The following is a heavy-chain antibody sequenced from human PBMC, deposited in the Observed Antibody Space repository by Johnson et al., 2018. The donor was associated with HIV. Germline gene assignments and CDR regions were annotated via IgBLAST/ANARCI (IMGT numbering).Heavy chain of an antibody. Sequence: QVQLVESGGALVKPGGSLRLSCAASGFKFDDNYMAWIRQSPGKGLEWVSYISSSGGTIYYADSVKGRFTISRDNAKNSLYLQMNSLRAEDTALYYCAKDLLGGNKGFDACDIGGQGTMVTVSS. D-gene: IGHD4-23*01. CDR3: AKDLLGGNKGFDACDI. CDR2: ISSSGGTI. V-gene: IGHV3-11*01. J-gene: IGHJ3*02. CDR1: GFKFDDNY.